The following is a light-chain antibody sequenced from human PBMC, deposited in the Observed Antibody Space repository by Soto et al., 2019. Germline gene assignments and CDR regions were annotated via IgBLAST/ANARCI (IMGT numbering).Light chain of an antibody. CDR3: QQRSNCPLT. Sequence: EIVLTQSPATLSLSPGERATLSCRASQSVSSYLAWYQQKPGQAPRLLIYDASNRATGIPARCSGSGSGTDFPLTSSSLEPEDFAVYYCQQRSNCPLTFGGGTKVEIK. CDR1: QSVSSY. J-gene: IGKJ4*01. CDR2: DAS. V-gene: IGKV3-11*01.